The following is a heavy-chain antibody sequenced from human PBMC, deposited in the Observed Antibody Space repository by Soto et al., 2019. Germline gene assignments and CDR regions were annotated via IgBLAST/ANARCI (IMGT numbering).Heavy chain of an antibody. D-gene: IGHD4-17*01. J-gene: IGHJ3*02. CDR3: AHPRGYGVFDAYDI. CDR2: ISGSGGST. Sequence: GSLRLSCAVSGFTFSTYAMSWVRQAPGKGLEWVSAISGSGGSTFYADSVKGRFTISRDNSINMLYLQINSLRPEDTAVYYCAHPRGYGVFDAYDIWGQGATVTVSS. V-gene: IGHV3-23*01. CDR1: GFTFSTYA.